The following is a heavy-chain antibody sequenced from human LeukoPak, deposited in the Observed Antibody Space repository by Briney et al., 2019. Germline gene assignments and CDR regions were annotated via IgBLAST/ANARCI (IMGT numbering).Heavy chain of an antibody. J-gene: IGHJ6*03. D-gene: IGHD6-13*01. CDR2: INPNSGGT. Sequence: ASVKVSCKASGYTFTGYYMHWVRQAPGQGLEWMGWINPNSGGTNYAQKFQGRVTMTRDTSISTAYMELSRLRSDDTAVYYCARDSSSWSPYYYYYYMDVWGKGTTVTVSS. V-gene: IGHV1-2*02. CDR1: GYTFTGYY. CDR3: ARDSSSWSPYYYYYYMDV.